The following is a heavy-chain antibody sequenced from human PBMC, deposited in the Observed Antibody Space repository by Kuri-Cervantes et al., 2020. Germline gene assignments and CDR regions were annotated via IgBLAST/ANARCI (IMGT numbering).Heavy chain of an antibody. J-gene: IGHJ4*02. Sequence: ASVKVPCKASGYTFTSYGISWVRQAPGQGLEWMGWISAYNGNTNYAQKLQGRVTMTTDTSTSTAYMELRSLRSDDTAVYYCARVRLVRGVIMYGTAFDYWGQGTLVTVSS. CDR2: ISAYNGNT. D-gene: IGHD3-10*01. V-gene: IGHV1-18*01. CDR1: GYTFTSYG. CDR3: ARVRLVRGVIMYGTAFDY.